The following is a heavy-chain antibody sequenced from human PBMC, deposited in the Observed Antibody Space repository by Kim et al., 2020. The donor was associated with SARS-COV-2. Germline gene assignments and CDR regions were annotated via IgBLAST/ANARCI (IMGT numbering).Heavy chain of an antibody. CDR2: IKQDGSEK. V-gene: IGHV3-7*01. Sequence: GGSLRLSCAASGFTFSSYWMSWVRQAPGKGLEWVANIKQDGSEKYYVDSVKGRFTISRDNAKNSLYLQMNSLRAEDTAVYYCAREGIMITFGGVSGWGQGTLVTVSS. CDR3: AREGIMITFGGVSG. J-gene: IGHJ4*02. CDR1: GFTFSSYW. D-gene: IGHD3-16*01.